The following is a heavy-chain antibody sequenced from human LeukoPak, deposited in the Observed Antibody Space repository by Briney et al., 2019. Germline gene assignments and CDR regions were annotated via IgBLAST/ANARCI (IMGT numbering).Heavy chain of an antibody. J-gene: IGHJ4*02. CDR3: AKDGYCSSTSCYPNHFDS. CDR1: GFTFSPYA. Sequence: GRSLRLSCAAPGFTFSPYAMHWVRQAPGKGPEWVALISNDGSKKYYADSVKGRFTISRDNSKNTLDLQMNSLRAEDTAVYYCAKDGYCSSTSCYPNHFDSWGQGTLVTVSS. CDR2: ISNDGSKK. D-gene: IGHD2-2*03. V-gene: IGHV3-30*18.